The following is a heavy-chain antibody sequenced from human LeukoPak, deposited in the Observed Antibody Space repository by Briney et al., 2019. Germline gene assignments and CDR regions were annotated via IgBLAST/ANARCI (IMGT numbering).Heavy chain of an antibody. CDR1: GGSISSYY. Sequence: SETLSLTCTVSGGSISSYYWSWIRQPAGKGLEWIGRIYTSGSTNYNPSLNSRVTISVDTSKNQFSLKLSSVTAADTAVYYCARGGRLFDYDSSGYFDYWGQGTLVTVSS. CDR3: ARGGRLFDYDSSGYFDY. D-gene: IGHD3-22*01. CDR2: IYTSGST. J-gene: IGHJ4*02. V-gene: IGHV4-4*07.